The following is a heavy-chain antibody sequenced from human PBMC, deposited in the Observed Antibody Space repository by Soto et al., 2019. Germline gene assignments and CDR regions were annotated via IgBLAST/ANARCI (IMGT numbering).Heavy chain of an antibody. J-gene: IGHJ4*02. V-gene: IGHV3-23*01. CDR2: ISANAAIT. CDR1: GFTFSSFG. D-gene: IGHD1-26*01. CDR3: AKGHSPNLRIEGATYYFGY. Sequence: EVQLLESGGGLVQPGGSLRLSCAASGFTFSSFGMSWVRQAPGKGLEWVSGISANAAITHYADSVKGRFTISRDNSKNTLYLQMSSLRAEDTAAYYCAKGHSPNLRIEGATYYFGYWGQGTLVTVSS.